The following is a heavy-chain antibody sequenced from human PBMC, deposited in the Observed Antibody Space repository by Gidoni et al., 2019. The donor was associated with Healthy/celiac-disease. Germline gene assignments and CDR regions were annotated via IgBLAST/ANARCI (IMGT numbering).Heavy chain of an antibody. Sequence: VQPGRSLRLSCAAPGFTCSSYAMHWVRQAPGKGLEWVAVISYDGSNKYYADSVKGRFTISRDNSKNTLYLQMNSLRAEDAAVYYCASVYGDSQGAFDIWGQGTMVTVSS. J-gene: IGHJ3*02. CDR1: GFTCSSYA. D-gene: IGHD4-17*01. CDR2: ISYDGSNK. V-gene: IGHV3-30-3*01. CDR3: ASVYGDSQGAFDI.